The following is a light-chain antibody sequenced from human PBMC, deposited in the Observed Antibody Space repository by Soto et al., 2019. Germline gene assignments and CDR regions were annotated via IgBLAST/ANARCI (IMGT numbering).Light chain of an antibody. J-gene: IGLJ3*02. CDR1: SNDVGGYNL. CDR3: CSHVGGSSPQWV. V-gene: IGLV2-23*02. CDR2: EVN. Sequence: QSALTQPASVSGSPGQWITISCTGTSNDVGGYNLVSWFQQHPGKAPKLMISEVNKRASGVSNRFSGSKSANTASLTISGLQAEDEADYYCCSHVGGSSPQWVFGGGTKLTVL.